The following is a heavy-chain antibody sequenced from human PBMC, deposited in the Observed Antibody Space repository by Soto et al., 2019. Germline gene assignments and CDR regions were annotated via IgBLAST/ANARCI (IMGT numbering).Heavy chain of an antibody. CDR2: ISAYNGNT. CDR3: AKQIPGSRTFDI. J-gene: IGHJ3*02. V-gene: IGHV1-18*01. Sequence: ASVKVSCKASGYTFTSYGISWVRQAPGQGLEWMGWISAYNGNTNYAQKLQGRVTMTTDTSTSTAYMELRSLRAEDAALYFCAKQIPGSRTFDIWGLGTMVTVSS. CDR1: GYTFTSYG.